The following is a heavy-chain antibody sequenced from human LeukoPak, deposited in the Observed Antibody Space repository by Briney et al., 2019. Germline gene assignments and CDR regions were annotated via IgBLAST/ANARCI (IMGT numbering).Heavy chain of an antibody. Sequence: SETLSLTCTVSAGSISSYYWSWIRQPPGKGLEWIGYSYYSGSTNYNPSLKSRVTISVNTSKNHCSLKLSSVTAADTAVYYCARAVLTGGYSYGYGGGYDYWGQGTLVTVSS. CDR2: SYYSGST. V-gene: IGHV4-59*01. D-gene: IGHD5-18*01. CDR1: AGSISSYY. CDR3: ARAVLTGGYSYGYGGGYDY. J-gene: IGHJ4*02.